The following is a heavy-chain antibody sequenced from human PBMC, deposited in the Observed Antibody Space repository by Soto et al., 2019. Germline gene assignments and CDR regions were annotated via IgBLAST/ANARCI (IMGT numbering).Heavy chain of an antibody. Sequence: PSETLPLTCTFSVGSISSNNCYWTWVRQTPGQGLEWIGSIFYSGNTYYSPSLKSRVTISVDTSNSRFSLRLSSVTAADTAVYYCARRRYGGNSTVGIDYWGQGTMVTVSS. CDR2: IFYSGNT. D-gene: IGHD1-26*01. V-gene: IGHV4-39*01. CDR1: VGSISSNNCY. J-gene: IGHJ4*02. CDR3: ARRRYGGNSTVGIDY.